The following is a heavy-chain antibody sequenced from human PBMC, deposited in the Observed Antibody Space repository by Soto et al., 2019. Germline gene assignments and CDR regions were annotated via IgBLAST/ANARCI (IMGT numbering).Heavy chain of an antibody. CDR2: IIPIFGTA. V-gene: IGHV1-69*01. D-gene: IGHD5-18*01. J-gene: IGHJ5*02. CDR1: GGTFSSYA. Sequence: QVQLVQSGAEVKKPGSSVKVSCKASGGTFSSYAISWVRQAPGQGLEWVGGIIPIFGTANYAQKFQGRVTITADESTSTAYMELSSLRSEDTAVYYCAREQEYSYGPGRWFDPWGQGTLVTVSS. CDR3: AREQEYSYGPGRWFDP.